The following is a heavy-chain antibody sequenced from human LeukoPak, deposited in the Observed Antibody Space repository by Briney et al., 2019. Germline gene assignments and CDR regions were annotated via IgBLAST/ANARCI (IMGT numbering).Heavy chain of an antibody. J-gene: IGHJ3*02. V-gene: IGHV3-11*04. CDR2: ISSGGSNI. D-gene: IGHD3-9*01. CDR3: ARCRTDYDIWTRPSVDELFDI. Sequence: GGSLRLSCAASGFTFSDYYMSWIRQAPGKGLEWVSYISSGGSNIYYADSVKGRFTISRDNAKNSLYLQMNSLRAEDTAVYYCARCRTDYDIWTRPSVDELFDIWGQGTMVTVSS. CDR1: GFTFSDYY.